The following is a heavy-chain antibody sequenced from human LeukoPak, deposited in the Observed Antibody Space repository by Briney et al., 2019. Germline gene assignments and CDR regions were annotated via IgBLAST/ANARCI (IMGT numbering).Heavy chain of an antibody. J-gene: IGHJ4*02. V-gene: IGHV3-30*03. CDR2: ISYDGSSK. D-gene: IGHD4-23*01. CDR1: GFTFSSYG. Sequence: GGSLRLSCAASGFTFSSYGMHWVRQTPGKGLEWVAVISYDGSSKYNEDSVKGRFTISRDNAKNSLYLQMNSLRAEDTAVYYCARGSIGGNEGYFDYWGQGTLVTVSS. CDR3: ARGSIGGNEGYFDY.